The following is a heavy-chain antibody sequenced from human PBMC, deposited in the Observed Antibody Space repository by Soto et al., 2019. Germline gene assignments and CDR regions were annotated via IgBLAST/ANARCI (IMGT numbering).Heavy chain of an antibody. CDR1: GGSINSGGYY. Sequence: SETPSLTCTVSGGSINSGGYYWSWIRQHRGKGLXWXGXXXDXAXTXYXXXXKSRVTVSVDTSKNQFSLKLSSVTAADTAVYYCARSYYNSYVFGYWGQGALVTVSS. J-gene: IGHJ4*02. V-gene: IGHV4-31*03. CDR2: XXDXAXT. D-gene: IGHD3-22*01. CDR3: ARSYYNSYVFGY.